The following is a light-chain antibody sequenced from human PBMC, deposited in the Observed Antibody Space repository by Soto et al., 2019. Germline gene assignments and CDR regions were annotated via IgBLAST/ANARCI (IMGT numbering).Light chain of an antibody. CDR2: DVN. V-gene: IGLV2-14*03. CDR3: SSYTTSNTPLYV. Sequence: QSVLTQPASVSGSRGQSITISCTGTSSDVAAYNYVSWFQHHAGKAPKLMLYDVNNRPSGVSNRFSGSKSGNTASLTISGLQVEDEADYYCSSYTTSNTPLYVFGTGTKLTVL. CDR1: SSDVAAYNY. J-gene: IGLJ1*01.